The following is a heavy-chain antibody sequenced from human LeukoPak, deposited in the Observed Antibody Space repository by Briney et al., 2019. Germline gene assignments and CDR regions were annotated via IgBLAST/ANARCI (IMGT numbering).Heavy chain of an antibody. V-gene: IGHV3-7*01. CDR1: GFTFSSYW. J-gene: IGHJ4*02. D-gene: IGHD6-13*01. CDR3: AKDHRTLAAAGTFYFDY. Sequence: GGSLRLSCAASGFTFSSYWMSWVRQAPGKGLEWVANIKQDGSEKYYADSVKGRFTISRDNSKNTLYLQMNSLRAEDAAVYYCAKDHRTLAAAGTFYFDYWGQGTLVTVSS. CDR2: IKQDGSEK.